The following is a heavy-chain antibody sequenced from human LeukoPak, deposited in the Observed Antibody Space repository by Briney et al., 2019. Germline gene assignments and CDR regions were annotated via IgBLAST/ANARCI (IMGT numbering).Heavy chain of an antibody. Sequence: PGGSLRLSCAASGFTFSSYWMNWVRQAPGKGLEWVANIKQDGSEKYYVDSVKGRFTISRDNAKNSLYLQMNSLRAEDTAVYYCARDRALLWFGELSRGGAFDIWGQGTMVTVSS. V-gene: IGHV3-7*04. CDR3: ARDRALLWFGELSRGGAFDI. CDR2: IKQDGSEK. D-gene: IGHD3-10*01. CDR1: GFTFSSYW. J-gene: IGHJ3*02.